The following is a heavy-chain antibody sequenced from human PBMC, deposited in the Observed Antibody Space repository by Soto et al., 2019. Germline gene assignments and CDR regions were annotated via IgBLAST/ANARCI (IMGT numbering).Heavy chain of an antibody. J-gene: IGHJ4*02. CDR2: IDTNGVST. CDR1: GFSFSIYT. V-gene: IGHV3-64D*06. Sequence: PGGSLRLSCSVSGFSFSIYTMHWVRHAPEKGLEYVSSIDTNGVSTYYADSVKGRFTISRDNSKNTLYLQMSSLRAEDTAVYYCVKDRYVDYWGQGALVTVSS. CDR3: VKDRYVDY.